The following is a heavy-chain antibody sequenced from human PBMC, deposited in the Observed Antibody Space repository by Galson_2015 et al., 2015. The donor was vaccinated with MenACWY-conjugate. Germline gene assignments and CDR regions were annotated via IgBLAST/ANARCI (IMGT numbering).Heavy chain of an antibody. CDR1: GFTFSSYS. J-gene: IGHJ4*02. D-gene: IGHD5-12*01. CDR3: ARDSGYVGSLDY. CDR2: IRSSSSTI. V-gene: IGHV3-48*04. Sequence: SLRLSCAASGFTFSSYSMNWVRQAPGKGLEWVSYIRSSSSTIYYADSVKGRFTISRDNVKNSLFLQMNSLRAEDTAVYYCARDSGYVGSLDYWGQATLVTVSS.